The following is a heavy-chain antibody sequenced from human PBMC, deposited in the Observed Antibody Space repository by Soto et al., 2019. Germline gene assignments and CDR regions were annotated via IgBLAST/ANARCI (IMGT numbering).Heavy chain of an antibody. Sequence: GGSLRLSCVASGFTFRSYAMSWVRQAPGKGLEWVSGISGSGISTHYADSVKGRFTVSRDNSKNTLYLQMNSLRTEDTAIYYCAKLRDFVVLPAGILDYWGPGTLVTVSS. CDR3: AKLRDFVVLPAGILDY. V-gene: IGHV3-23*01. J-gene: IGHJ4*02. CDR1: GFTFRSYA. CDR2: ISGSGIST. D-gene: IGHD2-8*01.